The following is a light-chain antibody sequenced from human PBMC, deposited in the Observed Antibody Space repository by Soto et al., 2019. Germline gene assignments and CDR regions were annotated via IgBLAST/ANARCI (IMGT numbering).Light chain of an antibody. CDR3: QHYSSNSGT. V-gene: IGKV1-5*01. Sequence: DIQMTQSPSTLSASVGDRDTITCRASQRMSGFLAWYQQKPGKAPQLLISDASSLESGVPSRFSGGGSGTAFTLTISSLQPEDFATYYCQHYSSNSGTFGPGTKVEIK. CDR2: DAS. CDR1: QRMSGF. J-gene: IGKJ1*01.